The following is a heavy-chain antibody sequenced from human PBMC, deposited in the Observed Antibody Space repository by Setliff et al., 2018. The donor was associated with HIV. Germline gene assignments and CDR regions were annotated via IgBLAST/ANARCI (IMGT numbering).Heavy chain of an antibody. J-gene: IGHJ4*02. CDR3: ARDGADYNFRSGSYPFDI. Sequence: ASVKVSCKASGYTFTTYAINWVRQAPGQGLEWMGWINMYTANPSYAQGFTGRFGFSLDTSVTTTFLHISNLKAEDTAIYYCARDGADYNFRSGSYPFDIWGQGTLVTVSS. CDR1: GYTFTTYA. D-gene: IGHD3-3*01. V-gene: IGHV7-4-1*02. CDR2: INMYTANP.